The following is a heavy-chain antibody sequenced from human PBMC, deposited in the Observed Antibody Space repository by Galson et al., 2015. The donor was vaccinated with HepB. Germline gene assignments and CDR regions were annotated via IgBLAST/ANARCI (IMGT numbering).Heavy chain of an antibody. Sequence: QSGAEVKKPGESLRISCKDSGYSFNSHWIGWVRQMPGEGPEWMAMIYPGNSVTRYSPSFEGQVTISADKSISTAYLQWSSLKASDTAMYYCARHYGGNSGYFDYWGQGTLVTVSS. CDR1: GYSFNSHW. V-gene: IGHV5-51*01. CDR3: ARHYGGNSGYFDY. CDR2: IYPGNSVT. J-gene: IGHJ4*03. D-gene: IGHD4-23*01.